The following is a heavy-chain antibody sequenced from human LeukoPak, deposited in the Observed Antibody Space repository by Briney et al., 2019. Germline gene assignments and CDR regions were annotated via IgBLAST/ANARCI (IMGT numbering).Heavy chain of an antibody. J-gene: IGHJ4*02. D-gene: IGHD4-17*01. CDR3: ARVTYVDDMLYQYFDY. CDR2: IFHSGNS. V-gene: IGHV4-38-2*01. Sequence: PSETLSHTCAVSSYSISSGSYWGWIRQSPGKGLEWVGSIFHSGNSYYNPSLKSRLTMSVDTSKNQFSLKLTSVTAADTALYYCARVTYVDDMLYQYFDYWGQGILVTVSS. CDR1: SYSISSGSY.